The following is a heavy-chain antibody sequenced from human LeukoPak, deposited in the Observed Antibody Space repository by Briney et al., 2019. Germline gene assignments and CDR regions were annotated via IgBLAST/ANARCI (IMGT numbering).Heavy chain of an antibody. CDR3: ARDPYDSSWGLCYFDY. CDR1: GFTFSSYG. Sequence: GRSLRLSCAASGFTFSSYGMHWVRQAPGKGLEWVAVIWYDGSNKYYADSVKGRFTISRDNAKNSLYLQMNSLRAEDTAVYYCARDPYDSSWGLCYFDYWGQGNLVTVSS. V-gene: IGHV3-33*01. D-gene: IGHD3-22*01. CDR2: IWYDGSNK. J-gene: IGHJ4*02.